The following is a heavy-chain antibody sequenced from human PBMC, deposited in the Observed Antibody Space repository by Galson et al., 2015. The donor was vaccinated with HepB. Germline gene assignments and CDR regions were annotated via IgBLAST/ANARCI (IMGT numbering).Heavy chain of an antibody. Sequence: SLRLSCAASGFTVSSNYMSWVRQAPGKGLEWVSVIYSGGSTYYADSVKGRFTISRDNSKNTLYLQMNSLRAEDTAMYYCARYRRGYRPWYYYGMDVWGQGTTVTVSS. D-gene: IGHD5-18*01. CDR1: GFTVSSNY. V-gene: IGHV3-53*01. CDR2: IYSGGST. CDR3: ARYRRGYRPWYYYGMDV. J-gene: IGHJ6*02.